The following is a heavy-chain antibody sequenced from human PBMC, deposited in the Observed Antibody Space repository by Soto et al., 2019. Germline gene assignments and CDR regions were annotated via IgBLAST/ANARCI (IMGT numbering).Heavy chain of an antibody. CDR2: MNHSGST. D-gene: IGHD6-6*01. V-gene: IGHV4-34*01. Sequence: QVQLQQWGAGLLKPSETLSLTCAVYGGSFSGYYWSWIRQPPGKGLEWIGEMNHSGSTNYNPALKSRVTISVDTSKNQFPLKLSSVTAAATAVYYCARTSMYRPYFQHWGQGTLVTVSS. CDR3: ARTSMYRPYFQH. CDR1: GGSFSGYY. J-gene: IGHJ1*01.